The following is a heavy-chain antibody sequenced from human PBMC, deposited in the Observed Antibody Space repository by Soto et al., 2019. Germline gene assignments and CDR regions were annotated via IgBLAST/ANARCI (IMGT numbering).Heavy chain of an antibody. CDR2: ITPSNGHT. D-gene: IGHD2-21*01. V-gene: IGHV1-18*01. CDR3: APFRDCGGSRCDPSLPLNP. CDR1: GYSFSTHG. J-gene: IGHJ3*01. Sequence: QDQLVQSGVEVKRPGASVKVSCKASGYSFSTHGISWVRQAPGQGLEWMGWITPSNGHTNYEQKLQGRVTMTTAPSPNPGSMEVRSLRSHDTAVYYCAPFRDCGGSRCDPSLPLNPCGQGTLVTVSS.